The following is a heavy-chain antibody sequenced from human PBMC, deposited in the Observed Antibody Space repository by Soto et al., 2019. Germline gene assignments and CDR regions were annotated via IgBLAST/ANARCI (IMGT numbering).Heavy chain of an antibody. V-gene: IGHV3-30*09. J-gene: IGHJ4*02. Sequence: GGSLRLSCAASGFTFRTSAMHWVRQAPGKGLEWVAVMSFDGKNEYFADSVKGRFAISRDNSKNTLYLQMNSLRADDTAVYYCARVHSSSYHYFDYWGQGTVVTVSS. CDR3: ARVHSSSYHYFDY. CDR2: MSFDGKNE. CDR1: GFTFRTSA. D-gene: IGHD6-13*01.